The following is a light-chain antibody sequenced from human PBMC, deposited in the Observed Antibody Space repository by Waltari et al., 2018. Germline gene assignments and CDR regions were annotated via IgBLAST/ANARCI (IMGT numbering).Light chain of an antibody. CDR3: QQYNTWPPST. CDR2: GAS. CDR1: QYISNN. J-gene: IGKJ2*02. V-gene: IGKV3-15*01. Sequence: EIVMTQSPAALSVSPGERATLSCMARQYISNNLAWYQHKPGQPPRPLISGASTRATGVPARFSGSGSGTEFSLTISSLQSGDSAIYFCQQYNTWPPSTFGQGTKLEIK.